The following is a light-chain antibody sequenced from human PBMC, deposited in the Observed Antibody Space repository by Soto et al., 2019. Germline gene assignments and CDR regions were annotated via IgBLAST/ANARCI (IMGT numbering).Light chain of an antibody. CDR2: GTS. V-gene: IGKV3-15*01. CDR1: QSVSGN. J-gene: IGKJ5*01. CDR3: QQYNNWPLIT. Sequence: EIVITHSPCTLSLSPFEGPTLSCRASQSVSGNLAWYQQKPGQAPRLLIYGTSIRATGVPARFSGGGSGTEFTLTISGLQSEDFAVYYCQQYNNWPLITFGQGTRLEIK.